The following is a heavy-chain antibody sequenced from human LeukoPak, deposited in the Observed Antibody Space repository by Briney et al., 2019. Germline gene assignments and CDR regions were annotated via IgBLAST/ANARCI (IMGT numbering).Heavy chain of an antibody. CDR1: GDTFSSYA. D-gene: IGHD3-3*01. Sequence: SVKVSCKASGDTFSSYAISWVRQAPGQGLEWMGGIIPIFGTTNYAQKFQGRVTMTADESTSTAYMELSGLRSEDTAVYCWARDPGYDFWSGPPLSGEYYYYMDVWGKGTTVTVSS. V-gene: IGHV1-69*13. J-gene: IGHJ6*03. CDR3: ARDPGYDFWSGPPLSGEYYYYMDV. CDR2: IIPIFGTT.